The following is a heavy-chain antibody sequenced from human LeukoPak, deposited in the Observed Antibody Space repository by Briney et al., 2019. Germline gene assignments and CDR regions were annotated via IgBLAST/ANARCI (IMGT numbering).Heavy chain of an antibody. Sequence: GGSLRLSCAASGFIFSSYAMSWVRLAPGKGLEWISVISGSGGRTDYADSVKGRFTISRDNSKNTLYLQMNSLRAEDTAVYYCAKDSLIAVAGNVATIFDYWGQGTLVTVSS. D-gene: IGHD6-19*01. J-gene: IGHJ4*02. CDR2: ISGSGGRT. V-gene: IGHV3-23*01. CDR1: GFIFSSYA. CDR3: AKDSLIAVAGNVATIFDY.